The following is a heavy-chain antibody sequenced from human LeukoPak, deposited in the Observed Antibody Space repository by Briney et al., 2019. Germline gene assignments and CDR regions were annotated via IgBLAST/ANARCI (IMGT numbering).Heavy chain of an antibody. D-gene: IGHD3-16*02. CDR1: GGSFSGYH. Sequence: PSKTLSLTCAVYGGSFSGYHWSWIRQPPGKGLEWIGEINHSGSTNYNPSLKSRITISVDTSKNQFSLKLTSVTAADTAVYYCARGRGYNSFDYWGQGTLVTVSS. V-gene: IGHV4-34*01. J-gene: IGHJ4*02. CDR3: ARGRGYNSFDY. CDR2: INHSGST.